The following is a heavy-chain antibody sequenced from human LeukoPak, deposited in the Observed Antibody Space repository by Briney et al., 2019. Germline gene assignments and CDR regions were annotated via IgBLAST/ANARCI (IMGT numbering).Heavy chain of an antibody. J-gene: IGHJ4*02. CDR2: INHSGST. Sequence: SETLSLTCAVYGGSFSGYYWSWIRQPPGKGLEWIGEINHSGSTNYNPSLKSRVTISVDTSKNQFSLKLSSVTAADTAVYYCAGDSGYDEQHFDYWGQGTLVTVSS. V-gene: IGHV4-34*01. D-gene: IGHD5-12*01. CDR1: GGSFSGYY. CDR3: AGDSGYDEQHFDY.